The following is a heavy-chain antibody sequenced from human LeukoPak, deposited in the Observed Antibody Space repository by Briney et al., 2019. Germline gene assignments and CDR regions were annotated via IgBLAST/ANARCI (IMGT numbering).Heavy chain of an antibody. J-gene: IGHJ3*02. V-gene: IGHV4-31*03. Sequence: SSETLSLTCTVSGGSISNNNYYWSWIRQHPGKGLEWIGYIYYSGSTYYNPSLKSRVTISVDTSKNQFSLKLSSVTAADTAVYYCARNKYDILTGRLDAFDIWGQGTMVTVSS. CDR1: GGSISNNNYY. CDR2: IYYSGST. CDR3: ARNKYDILTGRLDAFDI. D-gene: IGHD3-9*01.